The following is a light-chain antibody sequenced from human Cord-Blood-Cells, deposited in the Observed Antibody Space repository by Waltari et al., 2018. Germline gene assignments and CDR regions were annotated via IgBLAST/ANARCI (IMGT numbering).Light chain of an antibody. V-gene: IGKV4-1*01. CDR1: QSVVYSSNNKNY. CDR3: QQYYSTPYT. CDR2: WAS. Sequence: DIVMTQSPDSLAVSLCDRATINCKSSQSVVYSSNNKNYVAWYQQKPGQPPKLLIYWASTRESGVPDRFSGSGSGTDFTLTISSLQAEDVAVYYCQQYYSTPYTFGQGTKLEIK. J-gene: IGKJ2*01.